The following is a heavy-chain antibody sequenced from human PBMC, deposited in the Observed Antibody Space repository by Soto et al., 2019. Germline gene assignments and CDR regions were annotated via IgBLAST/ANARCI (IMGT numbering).Heavy chain of an antibody. V-gene: IGHV3-30-3*01. CDR1: GFTFSSYA. Sequence: PVGSLRLSCAASGFTFSSYAMHWVRQAPGKGLEWVAVISYDGSNKYYADSVKGRFTISRDNSKNTLYLQMNSLRAEDTAVYYCVRDRGVLRFLGAGMDVWGQGTTVTVSS. J-gene: IGHJ6*02. D-gene: IGHD3-3*01. CDR2: ISYDGSNK. CDR3: VRDRGVLRFLGAGMDV.